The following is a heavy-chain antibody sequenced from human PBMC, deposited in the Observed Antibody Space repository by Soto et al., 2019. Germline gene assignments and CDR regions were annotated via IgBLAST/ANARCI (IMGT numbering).Heavy chain of an antibody. J-gene: IGHJ4*02. CDR3: ARFSGDYVWGSYRYSYFDY. D-gene: IGHD3-16*02. CDR1: GGSISSYY. CDR2: IYYSGST. V-gene: IGHV4-59*01. Sequence: QVQLQESGPGLVKPSETLSLTCTVSGGSISSYYWRWIRQPPGKGLEWIGYIYYSGSTNYNPSLKSRVTISVDTSKSQFSLKLSSVTAADTAVYYCARFSGDYVWGSYRYSYFDYWGQGTLVTVSS.